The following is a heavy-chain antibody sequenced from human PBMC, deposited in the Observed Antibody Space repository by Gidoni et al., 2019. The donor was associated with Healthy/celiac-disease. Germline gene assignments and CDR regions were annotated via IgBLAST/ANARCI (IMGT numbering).Heavy chain of an antibody. J-gene: IGHJ6*02. CDR1: GGSISSSSYY. V-gene: IGHV4-39*01. Sequence: QLQLQESGPGLVKPSETLSLTCTVAGGSISSSSYYWGWIRQPPGKGLGWIGSIYYSGSTYYNPSLKSRVTISVDTSKNQFSLKLSSVTAADTAVYYCARLVAWTYGMDVWGQGTTVTVSS. D-gene: IGHD5-12*01. CDR3: ARLVAWTYGMDV. CDR2: IYYSGST.